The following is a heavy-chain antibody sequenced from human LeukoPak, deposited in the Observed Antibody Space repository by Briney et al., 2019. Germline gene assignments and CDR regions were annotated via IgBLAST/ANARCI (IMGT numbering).Heavy chain of an antibody. J-gene: IGHJ5*02. CDR1: GFTFSSYS. D-gene: IGHD5-18*01. Sequence: GGSLRLSCAASGFTFSSYSMNWVRQAPGKGLEWVSYISSSSSTIYYADSVKGRFTISRDNAKNSLYLQMNSLRAEDTAVYYCARGPSLYSYGLVDGFDPWGQGTLVTVSS. CDR2: ISSSSSTI. CDR3: ARGPSLYSYGLVDGFDP. V-gene: IGHV3-48*01.